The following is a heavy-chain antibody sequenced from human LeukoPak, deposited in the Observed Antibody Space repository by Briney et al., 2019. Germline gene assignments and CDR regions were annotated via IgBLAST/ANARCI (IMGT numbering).Heavy chain of an antibody. CDR1: GFSFSSNR. D-gene: IGHD3-22*01. CDR3: ARDMDSSGYYYGYFDY. Sequence: PGRSLRLSCAASGFSFSSNRMHWVRQAPGKGLEWVAVIWSDGSEKYYVDSVKGRFTISRDNSKNTLYLQMNSLRAEDTAIYYCARDMDSSGYYYGYFDYWGQGTLVTVSS. J-gene: IGHJ4*02. CDR2: IWSDGSEK. V-gene: IGHV3-33*01.